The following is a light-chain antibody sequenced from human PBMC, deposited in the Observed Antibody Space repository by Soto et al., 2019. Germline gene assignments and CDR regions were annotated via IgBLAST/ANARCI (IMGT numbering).Light chain of an antibody. CDR3: QQYNTYWT. J-gene: IGKJ1*01. V-gene: IGKV1-5*03. Sequence: DIPMTQSPSTLSASVGDTVTITCRASQTISSSWLAWYQQKPGKAPKVLIYKASTLESGVPSRFSGSGSGTEFTLTISSLQPDDAATYYCQQYNTYWTFGQGTKVDIK. CDR1: QTISSSW. CDR2: KAS.